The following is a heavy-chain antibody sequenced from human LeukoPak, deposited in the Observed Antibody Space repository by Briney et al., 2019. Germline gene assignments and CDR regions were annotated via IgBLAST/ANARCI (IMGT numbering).Heavy chain of an antibody. D-gene: IGHD4-17*01. V-gene: IGHV3-33*01. CDR3: ARDRLTTVTTFHFDY. CDR1: GFTFSTYA. J-gene: IGHJ4*02. Sequence: AGGSLRLSCAASGFTFSTYAMHWVRQAPGKGLEWVAVIWYDRTNKYYADSVKGRFTISRDNSKNTLYLQMSSLRAEDTAVYYCARDRLTTVTTFHFDYWGQGILVTVSS. CDR2: IWYDRTNK.